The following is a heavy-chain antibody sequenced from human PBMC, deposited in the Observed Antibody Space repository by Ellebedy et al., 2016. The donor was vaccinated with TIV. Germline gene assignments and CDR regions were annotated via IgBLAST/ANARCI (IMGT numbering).Heavy chain of an antibody. Sequence: ASVKVSCXASGYTFTSYDINWVRQATGQGLEWMGWMNPNSGNTGYAQKFQGRVTMTRNTSISTAYMELSSLRSEDTAVYYCARDPAGGSPRYDSSGYYLDYWGQGTLVTVSS. CDR3: ARDPAGGSPRYDSSGYYLDY. V-gene: IGHV1-8*01. D-gene: IGHD3-22*01. CDR2: MNPNSGNT. CDR1: GYTFTSYD. J-gene: IGHJ4*02.